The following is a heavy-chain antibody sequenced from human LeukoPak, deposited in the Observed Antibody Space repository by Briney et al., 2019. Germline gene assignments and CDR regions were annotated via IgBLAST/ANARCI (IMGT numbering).Heavy chain of an antibody. CDR3: AELGITMIGGV. Sequence: PGGSLRLSCAASGFTFSDHYMDWVRQAPGKGLEWVGRTRKKTNSYTTEYAASVKGRFTISRDDSKNSLYLQMNSLRAEDTAVYYCAELGITMIGGVWGKGTTVTISS. CDR2: TRKKTNSYTT. CDR1: GFTFSDHY. D-gene: IGHD3-10*02. J-gene: IGHJ6*04. V-gene: IGHV3-72*01.